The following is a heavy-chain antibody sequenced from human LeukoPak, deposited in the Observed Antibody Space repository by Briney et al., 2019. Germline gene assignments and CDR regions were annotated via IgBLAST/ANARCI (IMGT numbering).Heavy chain of an antibody. CDR3: ARDQSSSYDFWSGYSRFVDY. J-gene: IGHJ4*02. CDR1: GYTFTGYY. CDR2: INPNSGGA. Sequence: GASVKVSCKASGYTFTGYYMHWVRQAPGQGLEWMGWINPNSGGANYAQKVQGRVTMTRDTSISTAYMELSRLRSDDTAVYYCARDQSSSYDFWSGYSRFVDYWGQGTLVTVSS. V-gene: IGHV1-2*02. D-gene: IGHD3-3*01.